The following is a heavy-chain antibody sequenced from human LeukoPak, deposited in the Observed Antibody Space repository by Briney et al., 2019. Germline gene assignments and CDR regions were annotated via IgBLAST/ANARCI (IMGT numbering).Heavy chain of an antibody. CDR3: AKDFGDFLEWLLDDAFDI. CDR2: IYYSGST. D-gene: IGHD3-3*01. CDR1: GGSFSGYY. V-gene: IGHV4-59*01. Sequence: SETLSLTCAVYGGSFSGYYWSWIRQPPGKGLEWIGYIYYSGSTNYNPSLKSRVTISVDTSKNQFSLKLSSVTAADTAVYYCAKDFGDFLEWLLDDAFDIWGQGTMVTVSS. J-gene: IGHJ3*02.